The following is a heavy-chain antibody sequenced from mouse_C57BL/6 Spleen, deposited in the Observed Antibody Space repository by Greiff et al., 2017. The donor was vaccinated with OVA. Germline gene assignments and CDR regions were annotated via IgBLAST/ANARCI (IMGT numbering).Heavy chain of an antibody. CDR3: TGWLLPDYYAMDY. V-gene: IGHV14-1*01. CDR2: IDPEDGDT. CDR1: GFNIKDYY. J-gene: IGHJ4*01. D-gene: IGHD2-3*01. Sequence: VQLQQSGAELVRPGASVKLSCTASGFNIKDYYMHWVKQRPEQGLEWIGRIDPEDGDTEYAPKFQGKATMTADTSSNTAYLQLRSLTSEDTAVYYCTGWLLPDYYAMDYWGQGTSVTVSS.